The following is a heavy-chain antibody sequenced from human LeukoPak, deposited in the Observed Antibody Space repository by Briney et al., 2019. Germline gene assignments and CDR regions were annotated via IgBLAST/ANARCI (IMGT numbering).Heavy chain of an antibody. V-gene: IGHV3-53*01. Sequence: PGGSLRLSCAASGFTVSSNYMSWVRQAPGKGLEWVSVIHTGGSTYYADSVKGRFTISRDDAKSSLYLQMNSLRAEDTAVYYCARRNAMDVWGQGTTVIVFS. CDR1: GFTVSSNY. J-gene: IGHJ6*02. CDR2: IHTGGST. CDR3: ARRNAMDV.